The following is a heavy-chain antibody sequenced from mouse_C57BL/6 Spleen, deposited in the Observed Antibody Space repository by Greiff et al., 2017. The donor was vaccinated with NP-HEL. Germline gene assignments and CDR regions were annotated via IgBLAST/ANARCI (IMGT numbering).Heavy chain of an antibody. Sequence: VQLQQPGAELVMPGASVKLSCKASGYTFTSYWMHWVKQRPGQGLEWIGEIDPSDSYTNYNQKFKGKSTLTVDKSSSTAYMQLSSLTSEDSAVYYCASWTYYYGGFDYWGQGTTLTVSS. CDR1: GYTFTSYW. CDR3: ASWTYYYGGFDY. D-gene: IGHD1-1*01. V-gene: IGHV1-69*01. J-gene: IGHJ2*01. CDR2: IDPSDSYT.